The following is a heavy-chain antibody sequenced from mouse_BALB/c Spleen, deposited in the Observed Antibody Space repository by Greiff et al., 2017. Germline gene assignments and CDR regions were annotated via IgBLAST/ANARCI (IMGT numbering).Heavy chain of an antibody. J-gene: IGHJ1*01. V-gene: IGHV5-17*02. CDR2: ISSGSSTI. CDR3: ARRGSSWYFDV. Sequence: EVKVVESGGGLVQPGGSRKLSCAASGFTFSSFGMHWVRQAPEKGLEWVAYISSGSSTIYYADTVKGRFTISRDNPKNTLFLQMTSLRSEDTAMYYCARRGSSWYFDVWGAGTTVTVSS. CDR1: GFTFSSFG. D-gene: IGHD1-1*01.